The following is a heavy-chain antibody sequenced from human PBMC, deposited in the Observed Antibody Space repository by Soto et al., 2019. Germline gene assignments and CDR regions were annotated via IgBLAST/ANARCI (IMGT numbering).Heavy chain of an antibody. D-gene: IGHD3-9*01. V-gene: IGHV1-69*13. CDR3: TAGKLLRSFDWLYGMDV. Sequence: SVKVSCKASGYTFTSYGISWVRQAPGQGLEWMGGIIPIFGTANYAQKFQGRVTITADESTSTAYMELSSLTSEDTAVYYCTAGKLLRSFDWLYGMDVWGQGTTVTVSS. CDR2: IIPIFGTA. CDR1: GYTFTSYG. J-gene: IGHJ6*02.